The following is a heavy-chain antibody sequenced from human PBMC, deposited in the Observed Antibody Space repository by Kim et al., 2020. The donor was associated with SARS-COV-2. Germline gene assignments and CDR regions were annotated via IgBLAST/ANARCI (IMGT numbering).Heavy chain of an antibody. CDR1: GFTFSSYA. D-gene: IGHD3-16*02. CDR3: AKETYDYVWGSYPSGD. V-gene: IGHV3-23*01. Sequence: GGSLRLSCAASGFTFSSYAMTWVRQAPGKGLEWVSAISGSGGSTYYADSVKGRFTISRDNSKSTLYLQMNSLRAEDTAVYYCAKETYDYVWGSYPSGDWGQGTLVTVSS. J-gene: IGHJ4*02. CDR2: ISGSGGST.